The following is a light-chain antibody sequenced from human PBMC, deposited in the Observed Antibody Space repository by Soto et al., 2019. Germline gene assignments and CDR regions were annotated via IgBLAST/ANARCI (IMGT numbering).Light chain of an antibody. CDR2: GAS. J-gene: IGKJ4*01. CDR1: QSVSSSY. CDR3: QQYEKSPLT. Sequence: EIVLTQSPGTLSLSPGERATLSCRASQSVSSSYLAWYQQKPGQAPRLLIYGASSRATGTPDRFSGSGSGTDFTLTISRLESEDFAVYHCQQYEKSPLTFGRGTKVDI. V-gene: IGKV3-20*01.